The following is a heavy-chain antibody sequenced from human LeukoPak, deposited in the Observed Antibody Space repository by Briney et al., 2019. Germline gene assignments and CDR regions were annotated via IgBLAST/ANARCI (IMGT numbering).Heavy chain of an antibody. CDR2: IYHSGII. D-gene: IGHD4-11*01. V-gene: IGHV4-38-2*02. J-gene: IGHJ4*02. Sequence: SETLSLTCTVSGYSISSGCFWAWIRQPPGKGLEWIGSIYHSGIIYYNPSLKSRVTISLDTSKNQFSLILTSVTAADTAVYYCARDLYSNPTGVDFWGQGTLVTVSS. CDR3: ARDLYSNPTGVDF. CDR1: GYSISSGCF.